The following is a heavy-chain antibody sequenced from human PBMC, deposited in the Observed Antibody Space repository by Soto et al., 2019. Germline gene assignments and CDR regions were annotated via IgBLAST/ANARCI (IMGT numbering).Heavy chain of an antibody. D-gene: IGHD5-12*01. Sequence: GGSLRLSCAASGFTFSSYGMHWVRQAPGKGLEWVAAISYDGSNKYYADSVKGRITISRDDSKNTLYLQMNSLRVEDTAMFYCAKARDGYKRAFDYWGQGTLVTVSS. J-gene: IGHJ4*02. CDR2: ISYDGSNK. V-gene: IGHV3-30*18. CDR1: GFTFSSYG. CDR3: AKARDGYKRAFDY.